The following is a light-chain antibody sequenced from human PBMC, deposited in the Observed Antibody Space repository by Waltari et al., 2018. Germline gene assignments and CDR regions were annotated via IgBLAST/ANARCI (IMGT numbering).Light chain of an antibody. V-gene: IGKV1-5*03. J-gene: IGKJ4*01. Sequence: DIQMTQSPSTLSASVGDRITITCRASQSSNTWLAWYQQKPGKAPKHLISKASSLESEVPSRFSGSGFGTEVTLTISSLQPDDSATFYCQRYSTYPPTFGGGTKVEIK. CDR1: QSSNTW. CDR3: QRYSTYPPT. CDR2: KAS.